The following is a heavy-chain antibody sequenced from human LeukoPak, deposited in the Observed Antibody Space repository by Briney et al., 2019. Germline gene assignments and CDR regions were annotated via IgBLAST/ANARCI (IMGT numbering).Heavy chain of an antibody. Sequence: VASVKVSCKASGYTLSSYGIAWVRQAPGQGLEWMGWISGYNGNTNYAQKLQGRVSMTTDTSTTTAYMELRSLTSDDTALYYCARSSLGTITAGPFDYWGQGTLVTVSS. D-gene: IGHD5-12*01. J-gene: IGHJ4*02. CDR3: ARSSLGTITAGPFDY. CDR2: ISGYNGNT. CDR1: GYTLSSYG. V-gene: IGHV1-18*01.